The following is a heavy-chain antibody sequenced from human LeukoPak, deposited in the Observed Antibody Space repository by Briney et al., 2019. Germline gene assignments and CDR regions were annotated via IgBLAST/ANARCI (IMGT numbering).Heavy chain of an antibody. CDR1: GGSISSSSYY. CDR3: ATAMAFDY. CDR2: IYYSGST. V-gene: IGHV4-39*01. Sequence: PSETLSLTRTVSGGSISSSSYYWGWIRQPPGKGLEWIGSIYYSGSTYYNPSLKSRVTISVDTSKNQFSLKLSSVTAADTAVYYCATAMAFDYWGQGTLVTVSS. D-gene: IGHD5-18*01. J-gene: IGHJ4*02.